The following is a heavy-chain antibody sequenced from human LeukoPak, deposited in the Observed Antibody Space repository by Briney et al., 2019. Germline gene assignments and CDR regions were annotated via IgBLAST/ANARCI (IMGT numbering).Heavy chain of an antibody. D-gene: IGHD6-19*01. CDR1: GYTFTSYY. Sequence: GASVKVSCKASGYTFTSYYMHWVRQAPGQGLEWMGIINPSGGSTSYAQKFQGRVTMTRDTPTSTVYMELSSLRSEDTAVYYCARDTSIAVAGTDYYYYYYMDVWGKGTTVTVSS. CDR3: ARDTSIAVAGTDYYYYYYMDV. V-gene: IGHV1-46*03. CDR2: INPSGGST. J-gene: IGHJ6*03.